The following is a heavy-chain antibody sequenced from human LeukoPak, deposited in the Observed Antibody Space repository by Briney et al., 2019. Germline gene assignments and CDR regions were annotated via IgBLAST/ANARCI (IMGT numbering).Heavy chain of an antibody. J-gene: IGHJ3*02. V-gene: IGHV3-30-3*01. CDR3: ARGTRKSRYCSSTSCSEHAFDI. CDR1: GFTFSSYA. Sequence: GGPLRLSCAASGFTFSSYAMHWVRQAPGKGLEWVAVISYDGSNKYYADSVKGRFTISRDNSKNTLYLQMNSLRAEDTAVYYCARGTRKSRYCSSTSCSEHAFDIWGQGTMVTVSS. CDR2: ISYDGSNK. D-gene: IGHD2-2*01.